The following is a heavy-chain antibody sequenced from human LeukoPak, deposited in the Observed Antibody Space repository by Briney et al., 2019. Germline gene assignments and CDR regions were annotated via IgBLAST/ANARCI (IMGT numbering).Heavy chain of an antibody. J-gene: IGHJ4*02. CDR1: GYSFTSYW. V-gene: IGHV5-51*01. D-gene: IGHD6-13*01. CDR2: IYPGDSNI. Sequence: GESLKISCKGSGYSFTSYWIGWVRQMPGKGLEWMGIIYPGDSNIRYSPSFQGQVTISADKSISTAYLQWSSLKASDTAMYYCARHLGGYSSTWYVPYFDFWGQGTLVTVSS. CDR3: ARHLGGYSSTWYVPYFDF.